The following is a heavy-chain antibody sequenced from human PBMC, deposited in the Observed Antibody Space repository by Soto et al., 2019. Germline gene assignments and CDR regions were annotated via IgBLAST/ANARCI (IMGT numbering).Heavy chain of an antibody. CDR3: TPEPITVITIY. D-gene: IGHD4-17*01. J-gene: IGHJ1*01. V-gene: IGHV3-15*01. CDR2: IKRQTDGGTT. Sequence: EVQLVESGGGLVKPGGSLRLSCAASGFTFSNAWMSSVRQAPGKGREWVVRIKRQTDGGTTDYAAPVKGRFTISRDDSKNPQHLQMNSLKPEDTAVYYCTPEPITVITIYRGQGTLVTVSS. CDR1: GFTFSNAW.